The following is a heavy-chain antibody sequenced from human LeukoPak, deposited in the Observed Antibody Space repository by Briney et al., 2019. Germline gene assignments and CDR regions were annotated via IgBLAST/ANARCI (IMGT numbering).Heavy chain of an antibody. CDR2: ISGVGGST. CDR3: SISVGFWNAYYR. J-gene: IGHJ4*02. CDR1: RYTFEVYA. V-gene: IGHV3-43*02. Sequence: GGSLRLSCAAYRYTFEVYAMRWVRQAPGKGLEWVSLISGVGGSTYYADSVKGRFTISRDNSKNSLYLQMSRLSTGDTALYSCSISVGFWNAYYRWGQGTLVTVSS. D-gene: IGHD3-3*01.